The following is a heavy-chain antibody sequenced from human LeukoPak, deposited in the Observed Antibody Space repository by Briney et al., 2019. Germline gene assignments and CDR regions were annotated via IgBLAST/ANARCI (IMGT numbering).Heavy chain of an antibody. J-gene: IGHJ4*02. D-gene: IGHD5-12*01. CDR1: GYSFTTSG. CDR2: ISAYNGNT. V-gene: IGHV1-18*01. Sequence: PGASVKVSCKTSGYSFTTSGISWVRQAPGQGLEWMGWISAYNGNTNYAQKFQGRVTMTTDTSTSTAYMELSSLRSEDTAVYYCAIPGGYIVATPFDYWGQGTLVTVSS. CDR3: AIPGGYIVATPFDY.